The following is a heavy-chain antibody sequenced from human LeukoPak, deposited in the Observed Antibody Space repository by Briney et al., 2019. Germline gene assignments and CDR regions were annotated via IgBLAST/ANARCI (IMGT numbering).Heavy chain of an antibody. V-gene: IGHV3-72*01. CDR3: TTHSAYDFWSGDFDY. CDR2: TRNKANSYTT. CDR1: GFTFSDHY. Sequence: QPGGPLRLSCAASGFTFSDHYMDWVRQAPGKGLEWVGRTRNKANSYTTEYAASVKGRFTISRDDSKNSLYLQMNSLKTEDTAVYYCTTHSAYDFWSGDFDYWGQGTLVTVSS. J-gene: IGHJ4*02. D-gene: IGHD3-3*01.